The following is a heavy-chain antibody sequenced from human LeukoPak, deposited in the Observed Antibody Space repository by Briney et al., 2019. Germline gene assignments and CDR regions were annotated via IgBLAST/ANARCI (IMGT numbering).Heavy chain of an antibody. Sequence: PSETLSLTCTVSGGSISSIGHYWGWIRQPPEKGLEGIGSMYYSGATYYNPSLKSRVTISVDTSKNQFSLKLSSVSAADTAVYYCARHRGNSYGPIDYWGQGTLVTVSS. V-gene: IGHV4-39*01. CDR3: ARHRGNSYGPIDY. D-gene: IGHD5-18*01. CDR1: GGSISSIGHY. CDR2: MYYSGAT. J-gene: IGHJ4*02.